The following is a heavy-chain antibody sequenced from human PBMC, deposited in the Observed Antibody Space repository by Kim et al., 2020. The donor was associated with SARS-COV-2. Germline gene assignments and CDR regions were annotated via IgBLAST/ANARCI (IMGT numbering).Heavy chain of an antibody. CDR3: ARVRGITIFGVVTKSFDY. D-gene: IGHD3-3*01. Sequence: ASVKVSCKASGYTFTSYAMNWVRQAPGQGLEWTGWINTNTGNPTYAQGLTGRFVFSLDTSVSTAYLQISSLKAEDTAVYYCARVRGITIFGVVTKSFDYWGQGTLVTVSS. V-gene: IGHV7-4-1*02. CDR1: GYTFTSYA. CDR2: INTNTGNP. J-gene: IGHJ4*02.